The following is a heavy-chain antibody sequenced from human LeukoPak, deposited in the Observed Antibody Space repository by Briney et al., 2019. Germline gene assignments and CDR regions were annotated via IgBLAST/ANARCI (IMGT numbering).Heavy chain of an antibody. CDR2: IGGDGGST. Sequence: PGGSLRLSCAASGFTFISNAMSWIRQAPGKGLEWVSGIGGDGGSTYYADSVKGRFTISRDNSKNTLYLQMNSLRTEDTAVYYCYYAGYWGQGTLVTVSS. J-gene: IGHJ4*02. D-gene: IGHD1-26*01. CDR1: GFTFISNA. V-gene: IGHV3-23*01. CDR3: YYAGY.